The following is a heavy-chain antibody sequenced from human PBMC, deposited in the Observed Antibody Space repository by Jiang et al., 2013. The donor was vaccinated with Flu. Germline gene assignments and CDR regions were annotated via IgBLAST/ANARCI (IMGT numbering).Heavy chain of an antibody. J-gene: IGHJ4*02. D-gene: IGHD6-6*01. CDR2: IDWDDDK. V-gene: IGHV2-70*11. CDR1: GFSLSTSGMC. CDR3: ARIKLPGNSEEQLVLFGFDY. Sequence: KPTQTLTLTCTFSGFSLSTSGMCVSWIRQPPGKALEWLARIDWDDDKYYSTSLKTRLTISKDTSKNQVVLTMTNMDPVDTATYYCARIKLPGNSEEQLVLFGFDYWGQGTLVTVSS.